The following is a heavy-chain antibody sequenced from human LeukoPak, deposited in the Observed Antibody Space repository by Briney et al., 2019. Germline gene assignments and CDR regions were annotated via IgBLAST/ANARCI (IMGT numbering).Heavy chain of an antibody. V-gene: IGHV1-8*01. CDR2: MNPNSGNT. CDR3: ARGYNQYYDILTGYYFPIPLKYYYYYYMDV. CDR1: GYTFTSYD. J-gene: IGHJ6*03. Sequence: GASVKVSCKASGYTFTSYDINWVRQATGQGLEWMGWMNPNSGNTGYAQKFQGRVTMTRNTSISTAYMELSSLGSEDTAVYYCARGYNQYYDILTGYYFPIPLKYYYYYYMDVWGKGTTVTISS. D-gene: IGHD3-9*01.